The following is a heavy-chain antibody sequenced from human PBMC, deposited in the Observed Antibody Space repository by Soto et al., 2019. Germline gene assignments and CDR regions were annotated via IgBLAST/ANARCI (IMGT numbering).Heavy chain of an antibody. CDR1: LFSFRNAW. Sequence: RGSLLLPWVPPLFSFRNAWMNWLRQAPGNGPDRLGNIKLKGDGGTRDYAAAVKGRFTISRDDSKNTRFLQMNSLKNEDTAVYFCTTDLQAYCDGTTCYAGNYYYDDMDVWGQGTTVTVSS. V-gene: IGHV3-15*07. CDR2: IKLKGDGGTR. D-gene: IGHD2-2*01. J-gene: IGHJ6*01. CDR3: TTDLQAYCDGTTCYAGNYYYDDMDV.